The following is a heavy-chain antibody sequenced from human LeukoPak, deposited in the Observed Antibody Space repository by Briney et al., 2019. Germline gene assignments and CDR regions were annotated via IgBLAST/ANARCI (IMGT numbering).Heavy chain of an antibody. CDR3: ARVGDSSGYPGPYWYFDL. CDR2: IYYSGST. J-gene: IGHJ2*01. Sequence: SETLSLTCTVSGGSISSYYWSWIRQPPGKGLEWIGYIYYSGSTNYNPPLKSRVTISVDTSKNQFSLKLSSVTAADTAVYYCARVGDSSGYPGPYWYFDLWGRGTLVTVSS. D-gene: IGHD3-22*01. V-gene: IGHV4-59*01. CDR1: GGSISSYY.